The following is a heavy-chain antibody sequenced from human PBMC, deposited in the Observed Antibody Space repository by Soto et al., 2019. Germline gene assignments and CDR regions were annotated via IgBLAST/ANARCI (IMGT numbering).Heavy chain of an antibody. CDR1: GFSFSAYS. J-gene: IGHJ4*02. CDR3: ASQVPTIEADY. V-gene: IGHV3-48*01. CDR2: ISSSSTTI. Sequence: EVQLVESGGGLVQPGGSLRLSCAASGFSFSAYSMTWVRQAPGKGLEWVSYISSSSTTIYYTDSVKGRFTISRDNAKNSLYLEMNSRTGEDTAVYYCASQVPTIEADYWGQGTLVTVSS. D-gene: IGHD5-12*01.